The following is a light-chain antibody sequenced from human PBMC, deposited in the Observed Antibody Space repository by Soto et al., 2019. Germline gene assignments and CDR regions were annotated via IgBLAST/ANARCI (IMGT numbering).Light chain of an antibody. CDR3: QQRSNWRPT. V-gene: IGKV3-11*01. Sequence: EIVLTQSPATLSLSPGGRATLSCRASQSVSSYLAWYQQKPGQAPRLLIYDASNRATGIPARFSGSGSGTDFPLDISSLEPEEFAFYYCQQRSNWRPTFGQGTRLEIK. CDR1: QSVSSY. CDR2: DAS. J-gene: IGKJ5*01.